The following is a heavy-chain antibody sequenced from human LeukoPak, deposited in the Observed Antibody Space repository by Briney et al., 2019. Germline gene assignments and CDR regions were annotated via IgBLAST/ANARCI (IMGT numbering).Heavy chain of an antibody. Sequence: GASVKVSCKESGGAFGRYAISWVRQAPGQGLEWMGGIIPIFRTPKFAQGFQGRVSITADESTTTVYMELRRLRSEDTAVYYCARGVSLYNWNDDQTQGNYYYYAMDVWGPGTTVTVSS. J-gene: IGHJ6*02. CDR3: ARGVSLYNWNDDQTQGNYYYYAMDV. CDR1: GGAFGRYA. V-gene: IGHV1-69*13. D-gene: IGHD1-1*01. CDR2: IIPIFRTP.